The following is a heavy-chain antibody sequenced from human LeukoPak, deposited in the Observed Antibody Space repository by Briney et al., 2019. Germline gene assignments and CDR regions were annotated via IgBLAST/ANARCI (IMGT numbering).Heavy chain of an antibody. V-gene: IGHV3-23*01. CDR1: GFTFSSYA. Sequence: GGSLRLSCAASGFTFSSYAMSWVRQAPGKGLEWDSAISGSGGSTYYADSVKGRFTISRDNSKNTLHLQMNSLRAEDTAVYYCAKGSSTRYYYYYYYMDVWGKGTTVTVSS. D-gene: IGHD2-2*01. J-gene: IGHJ6*03. CDR2: ISGSGGST. CDR3: AKGSSTRYYYYYYYMDV.